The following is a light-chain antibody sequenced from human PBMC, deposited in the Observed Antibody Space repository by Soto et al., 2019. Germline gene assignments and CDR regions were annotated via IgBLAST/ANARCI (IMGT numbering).Light chain of an antibody. J-gene: IGLJ2*01. Sequence: QSVLTQPASVSGSPGQSITISCTGTSSDVGGYDYVSWYQQHPGKAPRLMIYDVNNRPSGVSNRFSSSKSGNTASLTISGLQAEDEADYYCNSYSTSSTPLVFGGGTKLTVL. CDR2: DVN. CDR1: SSDVGGYDY. V-gene: IGLV2-14*03. CDR3: NSYSTSSTPLV.